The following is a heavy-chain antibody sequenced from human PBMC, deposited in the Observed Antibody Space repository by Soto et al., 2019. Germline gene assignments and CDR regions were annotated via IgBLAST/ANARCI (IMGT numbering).Heavy chain of an antibody. Sequence: QVQLQESGPGLVQPSQTLSLPCTVSGVSINSAGFYWSWIRQQPGKVLEWIGYLYYTGNTYYNPSLQSRLTMSVDTCKTPFSLNLRSVTAADTGIYYCARGHTSGWYGGAYDYWCEGTLDTGSS. J-gene: IGHJ4*02. CDR2: LYYTGNT. D-gene: IGHD6-13*01. CDR3: ARGHTSGWYGGAYDY. CDR1: GVSINSAGFY. V-gene: IGHV4-31*03.